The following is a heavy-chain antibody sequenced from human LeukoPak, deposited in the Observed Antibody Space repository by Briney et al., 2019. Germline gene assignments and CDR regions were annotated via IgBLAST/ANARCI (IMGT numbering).Heavy chain of an antibody. CDR3: AREGPIVGATHLVDY. J-gene: IGHJ4*02. D-gene: IGHD1-26*01. CDR2: IKPNSGGT. Sequence: ASVKVSCKASGYTFTDYYVHWVRQAPGQGLEWMGWIKPNSGGTHYAQKFQGRVTMTRDTSISTAYMELSRLRSDDTAVYYCAREGPIVGATHLVDYWGQRTLVTVSS. CDR1: GYTFTDYY. V-gene: IGHV1-2*02.